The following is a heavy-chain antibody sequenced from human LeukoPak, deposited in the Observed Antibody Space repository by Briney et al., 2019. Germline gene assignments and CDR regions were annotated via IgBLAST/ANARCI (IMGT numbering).Heavy chain of an antibody. J-gene: IGHJ4*02. D-gene: IGHD3-16*02. Sequence: ASVKVSCKTSGYTFTSHGINWLRQAPGQGLEWMGWVSGYNGNTEYAQKFQGRVTMTTDRSTNTVYMELRSLRYDDTAVYYCARDRPVMITFGGVIIAANWGQGTLVSVSS. CDR3: ARDRPVMITFGGVIIAAN. CDR1: GYTFTSHG. V-gene: IGHV1-18*01. CDR2: VSGYNGNT.